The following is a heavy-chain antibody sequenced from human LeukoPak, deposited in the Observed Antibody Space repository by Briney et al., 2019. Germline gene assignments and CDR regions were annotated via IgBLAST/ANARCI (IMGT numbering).Heavy chain of an antibody. V-gene: IGHV3-30*02. CDR3: AKDQRSTSSWLACRFFDY. CDR1: NFTFGSYG. CDR2: ISYDGSDK. D-gene: IGHD2-2*01. J-gene: IGHJ4*02. Sequence: GGSLRLSCAASNFTFGSYGMNWVRHVPGKGLEWVAYISYDGSDKYYTDSVKGRFTISRDNAKNTLYLQMNSLRVEDTAMYYCAKDQRSTSSWLACRFFDYWGRGSLVTVSS.